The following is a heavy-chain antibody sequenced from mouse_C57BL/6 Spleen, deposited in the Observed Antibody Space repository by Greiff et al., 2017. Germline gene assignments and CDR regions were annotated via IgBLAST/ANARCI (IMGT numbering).Heavy chain of an antibody. Sequence: QVQLKQPGAELVKPGASVKLSCKASGYTFTSYWMHWVKQRPGQGLEWIGMIHPNSGSTNYNEKFKSKATLTVDKSSSTAYMQLSSLTSEDSAVYYCARQLPPWFAYWGQGTLVTVSA. D-gene: IGHD2-1*01. V-gene: IGHV1-64*01. CDR2: IHPNSGST. J-gene: IGHJ3*01. CDR3: ARQLPPWFAY. CDR1: GYTFTSYW.